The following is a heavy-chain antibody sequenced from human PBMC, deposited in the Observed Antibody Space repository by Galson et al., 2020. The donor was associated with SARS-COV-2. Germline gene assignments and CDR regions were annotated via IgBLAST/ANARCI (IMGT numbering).Heavy chain of an antibody. D-gene: IGHD3-10*01. CDR3: TRGSNSSPSYHCDS. V-gene: IGHV1-2*06. Sequence: ASVKVPCKASGYTFSGHYMHWVRLAPGQELEWMGRIKPNSGDTDVAQKFQSRVTMTTDTSLTTAYMELSRLTSADTAVYYCTRGSNSSPSYHCDSWGQGTLVTGSS. CDR2: IKPNSGDT. CDR1: GYTFSGHY. J-gene: IGHJ4*02.